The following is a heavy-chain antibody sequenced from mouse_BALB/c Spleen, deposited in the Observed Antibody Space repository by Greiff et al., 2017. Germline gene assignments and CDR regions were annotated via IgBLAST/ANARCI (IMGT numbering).Heavy chain of an antibody. Sequence: EVQRVESGGGLVKPGGSLKLSCAASGFTFSDYYMYWVRQTPEKRLEWVATISDGGSYTYYPDSVKGRFTISRDNAKNNLYLQMSSLKSEDTAMYYCARGGYYYGSSLFAYWGQGTLVTVSA. V-gene: IGHV5-4*02. CDR2: ISDGGSYT. J-gene: IGHJ3*01. CDR1: GFTFSDYY. D-gene: IGHD1-1*01. CDR3: ARGGYYYGSSLFAY.